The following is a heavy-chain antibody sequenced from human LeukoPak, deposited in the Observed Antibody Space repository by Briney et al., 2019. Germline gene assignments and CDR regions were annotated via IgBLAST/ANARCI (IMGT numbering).Heavy chain of an antibody. CDR1: GFTFSNAW. V-gene: IGHV3-15*01. D-gene: IGHD2-2*01. Sequence: PGGSLRLSCAASGFTFSNAWMSWARQAPGKGLEWVGRIKSKTDGGTTDYAAPVKGRFTISRDDSKNTLYLQMNSLKTEDTAVYYCTGQGIVVVPAAMLDWFDPWGQGTLVTVSS. CDR3: TGQGIVVVPAAMLDWFDP. CDR2: IKSKTDGGTT. J-gene: IGHJ5*02.